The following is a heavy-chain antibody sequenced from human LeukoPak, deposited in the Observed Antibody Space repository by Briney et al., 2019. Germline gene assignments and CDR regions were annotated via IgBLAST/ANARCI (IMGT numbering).Heavy chain of an antibody. D-gene: IGHD5-12*01. V-gene: IGHV4-4*08. J-gene: IGHJ4*02. CDR3: ARDRDGYEYYFDY. CDR2: IYTSGST. Sequence: PSETLSLTCTVSGGSISNYYWSWIRQPPGKGLEWIGRIYTSGSTNYNPSLKSRVTISVDTSKNQFSLKLSSVTAADTAVYYCARDRDGYEYYFDYWGQGTLVTVSS. CDR1: GGSISNYY.